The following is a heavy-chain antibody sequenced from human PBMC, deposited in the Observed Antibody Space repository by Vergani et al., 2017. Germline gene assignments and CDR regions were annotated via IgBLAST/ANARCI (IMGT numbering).Heavy chain of an antibody. CDR3: ARDMRKRWLQLGGSYYYGMDV. Sequence: QVQLVQSGAEAKKPGASVKVSCKTSGYTFTNYYMHWVRQAPGQGLEWMGWINTNTGNPTYAQGFTGRFVFSLDTSVSTAYLQISSLKAEDTAVYYCARDMRKRWLQLGGSYYYGMDVWGQGTTVTVSS. CDR1: GYTFTNYY. V-gene: IGHV7-4-1*02. CDR2: INTNTGNP. D-gene: IGHD5-24*01. J-gene: IGHJ6*02.